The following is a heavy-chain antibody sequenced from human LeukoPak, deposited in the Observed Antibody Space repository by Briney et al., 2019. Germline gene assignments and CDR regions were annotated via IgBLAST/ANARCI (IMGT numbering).Heavy chain of an antibody. D-gene: IGHD7-27*01. CDR2: IYYSGST. CDR3: ARRTWGAFDI. J-gene: IGHJ3*02. Sequence: PSETLSLTCTVSGGSISSYYRSWIRQPPGKGLEWIGYIYYSGSTNYNPSLKSRVTISVDTSKNQFSLKLSSVTAADTAVYYCARRTWGAFDIWGRGTMVTVSS. CDR1: GGSISSYY. V-gene: IGHV4-59*01.